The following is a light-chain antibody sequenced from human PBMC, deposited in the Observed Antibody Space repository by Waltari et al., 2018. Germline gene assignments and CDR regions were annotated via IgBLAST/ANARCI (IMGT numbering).Light chain of an antibody. Sequence: IVLTQSPGTLSSSPGESATLSCRASLHVGRALGGYRQKPGQAPRLLIHDTSTRATGNPDSFSGRGSGTDFSLSIARLEPEDSAVYYCQHNVRLPVTFGQGTNVEI. CDR3: QHNVRLPVT. CDR2: DTS. V-gene: IGKV3-20*01. J-gene: IGKJ1*01. CDR1: LHVGRA.